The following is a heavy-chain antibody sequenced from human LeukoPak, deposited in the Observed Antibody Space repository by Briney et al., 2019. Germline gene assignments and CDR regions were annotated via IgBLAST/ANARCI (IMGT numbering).Heavy chain of an antibody. CDR2: IIPIFGTA. CDR3: ASQGGQSLTFDY. D-gene: IGHD3-16*01. CDR1: GGTFSSYA. V-gene: IGHV1-69*13. Sequence: ASVKVSCKASGGTFSSYAISWVRQAPGQGLEWMGGIIPIFGTANYAQKFQGRVTITADESTSTAYMELSSLRSEGTAVYYCASQGGQSLTFDYWGQGTLVTVSS. J-gene: IGHJ4*02.